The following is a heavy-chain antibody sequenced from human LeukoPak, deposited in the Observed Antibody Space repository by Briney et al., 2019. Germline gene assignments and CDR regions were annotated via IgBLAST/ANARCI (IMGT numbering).Heavy chain of an antibody. CDR2: INPSGGST. CDR3: ASWGENIVGAFDI. Sequence: GASVKVSCKASGYTFTSYYMHWVRQAPGQGLEWMGIINPSGGSTSYAQKFQGRVTMTRDMSTSTAYMELSSLRSEDTAVYYCASWGENIVGAFDIWGQGTMVTVSS. CDR1: GYTFTSYY. J-gene: IGHJ3*02. V-gene: IGHV1-46*01. D-gene: IGHD1-26*01.